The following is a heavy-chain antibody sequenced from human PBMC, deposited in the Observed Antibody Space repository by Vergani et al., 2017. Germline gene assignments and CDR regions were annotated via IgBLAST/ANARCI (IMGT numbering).Heavy chain of an antibody. V-gene: IGHV3-11*06. Sequence: QVQLVESGGGLVKPGGSLRLSCAASGFTFSDYYMSWIRQAPGKGLECVSYISSSSSYTNYADSVKGRFTISRDNAKNSLYLQMNSLRAEDTAVYYCARDDSYGYEGHLWLGYWGQGTLVTVSS. CDR2: ISSSSSYT. CDR1: GFTFSDYY. D-gene: IGHD5-18*01. CDR3: ARDDSYGYEGHLWLGY. J-gene: IGHJ4*02.